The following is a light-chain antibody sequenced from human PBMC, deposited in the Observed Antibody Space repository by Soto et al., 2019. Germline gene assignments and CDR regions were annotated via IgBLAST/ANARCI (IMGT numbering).Light chain of an antibody. CDR3: QQYNNWPWT. CDR2: GAS. CDR1: QRISGT. J-gene: IGKJ1*01. V-gene: IGKV3-15*01. Sequence: EIVMTQSPATLSVSPGGRATLSCRASQRISGTLAWYQQKPGQAPRLLIYGASTRATSFPARFSGSGSGTDFTITISSLQYEDFVVYYCQQYNNWPWTFGQGTKVEIK.